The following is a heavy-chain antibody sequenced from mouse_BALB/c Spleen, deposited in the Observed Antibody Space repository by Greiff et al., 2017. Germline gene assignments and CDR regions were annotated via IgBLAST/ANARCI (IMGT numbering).Heavy chain of an antibody. V-gene: IGHV1S137*01. CDR3: ARNDYEGAWFAY. D-gene: IGHD2-4*01. J-gene: IGHJ3*01. CDR2: ISTYYGDA. Sequence: VQLQQSGAELVRPGASVKISCKGSGYTFTDYAMHWVKQSHAKSLEWIGVISTYYGDASYNQKFKGKATMTVDKSSSTAYMELARLTSEDSAIYYCARNDYEGAWFAYGGQGTLVTVSA. CDR1: GYTFTDYA.